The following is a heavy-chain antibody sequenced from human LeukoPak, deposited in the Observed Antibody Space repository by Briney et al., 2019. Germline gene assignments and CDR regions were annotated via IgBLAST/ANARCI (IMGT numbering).Heavy chain of an antibody. CDR3: ARKYSSSWYSWFDP. V-gene: IGHV4-34*01. J-gene: IGHJ5*02. D-gene: IGHD6-13*01. CDR1: GGSFSGYY. CDR2: INYSGST. Sequence: SETLSLTCAVYGGSFSGYYWSWIRQPPGKGLKWIGEINYSGSTNYNPSLKSRVTISVDTSKNQFSLKLSSVTAADTAVYYCARKYSSSWYSWFDPWGQGTLVTVSS.